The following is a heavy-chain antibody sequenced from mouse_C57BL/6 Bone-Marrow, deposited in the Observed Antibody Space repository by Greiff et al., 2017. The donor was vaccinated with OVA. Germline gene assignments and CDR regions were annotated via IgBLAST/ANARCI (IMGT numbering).Heavy chain of an antibody. Sequence: VQLQQSGAELARPGASVKLSCKASGYTFTSYGISWVKQRTGQGLEWIGEIYPRSGNTYYNEKFKGKATLTADKSSSTAYMELRSLTSEDSAVYFCARITTVVGSWYFDVWGTGTTVTVSS. J-gene: IGHJ1*03. V-gene: IGHV1-81*01. CDR3: ARITTVVGSWYFDV. D-gene: IGHD1-1*01. CDR2: IYPRSGNT. CDR1: GYTFTSYG.